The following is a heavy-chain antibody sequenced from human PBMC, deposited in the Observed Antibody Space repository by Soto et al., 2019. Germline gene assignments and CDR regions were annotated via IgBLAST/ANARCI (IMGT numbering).Heavy chain of an antibody. Sequence: ASVKVSCTASGYTFTSYVMHWVRQAPGQRLEWMGWINAGNDNTKYSQKFQGRVTITRDTSASTAYMELSSLRSEDTAVYYCARTSTVDTAMAMLNYWGQGTLVTVSS. J-gene: IGHJ4*02. D-gene: IGHD5-18*01. V-gene: IGHV1-3*01. CDR1: GYTFTSYV. CDR3: ARTSTVDTAMAMLNY. CDR2: INAGNDNT.